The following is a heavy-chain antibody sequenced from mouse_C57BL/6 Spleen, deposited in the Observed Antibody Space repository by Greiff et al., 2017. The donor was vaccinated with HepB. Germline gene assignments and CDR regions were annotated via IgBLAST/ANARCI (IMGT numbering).Heavy chain of an antibody. CDR3: TTPYDYDDY. J-gene: IGHJ2*01. D-gene: IGHD2-4*01. CDR1: GFNIKDDY. CDR2: IDPENGDT. V-gene: IGHV14-4*01. Sequence: EVQLQQSGAELVRPGASVKLSCTASGFNIKDDYMHWVKQRPEQGLEWIGWIDPENGDTDYASKFQGKATITADTSSNTAYLQLSSLTSEDTAVYYCTTPYDYDDYWGQGTTLTVSA.